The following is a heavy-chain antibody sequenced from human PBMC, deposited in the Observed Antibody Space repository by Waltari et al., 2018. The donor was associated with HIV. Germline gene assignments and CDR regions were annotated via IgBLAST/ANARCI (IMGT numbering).Heavy chain of an antibody. CDR2: ICPGDANT. D-gene: IGHD4-4*01. V-gene: IGHV5-51*01. CDR1: GYNFGRDW. J-gene: IGHJ4*02. Sequence: EVQLEQSGAEMKKPGESLRISCKASGYNFGRDWISLVRQIPGKGLELMGIICPGDANTRYSPSFRGQVTMAADKSINTTVLQWTTLKASDSAIYYCATGPDHYCDFWGQGTQVTVSS. CDR3: ATGPDHYCDF.